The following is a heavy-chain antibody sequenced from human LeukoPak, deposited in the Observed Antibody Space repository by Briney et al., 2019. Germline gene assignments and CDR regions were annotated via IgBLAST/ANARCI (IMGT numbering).Heavy chain of an antibody. J-gene: IGHJ4*02. CDR3: ARVRGSGSRIDY. D-gene: IGHD5-12*01. Sequence: GGSLRLSCAASGFTFSSYGIHWVRQAPGKGLEWVSFISYDGGNTHYADSVKGRFTISRDNAKNSLYLQMNSLRAEDTAVYYCARVRGSGSRIDYWGQGTLVTVSS. CDR2: ISYDGGNT. CDR1: GFTFSSYG. V-gene: IGHV3-30*03.